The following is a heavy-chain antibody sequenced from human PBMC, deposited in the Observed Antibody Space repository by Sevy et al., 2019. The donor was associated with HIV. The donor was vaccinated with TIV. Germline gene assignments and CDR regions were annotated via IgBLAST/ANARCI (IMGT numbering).Heavy chain of an antibody. D-gene: IGHD4-17*01. CDR1: GFTFSDYY. J-gene: IGHJ6*02. CDR3: ASPTVTTWGRGMDV. V-gene: IGHV3-11*01. CDR2: ISSSGSTI. Sequence: GGSLRLSCAASGFTFSDYYMSWIRQAPGKGLEWVSHISSSGSTIYYADSVKGRFTISRDNAKNSLYLQMNSLRAEDTAVYYCASPTVTTWGRGMDVWGQGTTVTVSS.